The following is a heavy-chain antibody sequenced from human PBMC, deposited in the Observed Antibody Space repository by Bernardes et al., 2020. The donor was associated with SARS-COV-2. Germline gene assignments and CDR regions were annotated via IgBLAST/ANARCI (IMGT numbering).Heavy chain of an antibody. CDR1: GGSISSYY. D-gene: IGHD3-3*01. CDR3: ARDRTYYDFWSGYYYYYGMDV. J-gene: IGHJ6*02. Sequence: SETLSLTCTVSGGSISSYYWSWIRQPPGKGLEWIGYIYYSGSTNYNPSLMSRVTISVDTSKNQFSLKLSSVTAADTAVYYCARDRTYYDFWSGYYYYYGMDVWGQGTTVTVSS. CDR2: IYYSGST. V-gene: IGHV4-59*01.